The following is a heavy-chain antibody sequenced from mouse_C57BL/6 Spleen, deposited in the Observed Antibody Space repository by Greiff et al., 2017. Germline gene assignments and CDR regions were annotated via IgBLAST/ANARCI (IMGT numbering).Heavy chain of an antibody. J-gene: IGHJ2*01. CDR1: GYTFTSYW. Sequence: QVQLQQPGAELVRPGSSVKLSCKASGYTFTSYWMHWVKQRPIQGLEWIGNIDPSDSETHYNQKFKDKATLTVYKSSSTAYMQLSSLTSEDSAVYYCARGVLRSYFDYWGQGTTLTVSS. V-gene: IGHV1-52*01. D-gene: IGHD1-1*01. CDR3: ARGVLRSYFDY. CDR2: IDPSDSET.